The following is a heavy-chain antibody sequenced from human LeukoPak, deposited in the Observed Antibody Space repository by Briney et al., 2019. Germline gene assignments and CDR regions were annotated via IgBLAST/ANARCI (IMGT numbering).Heavy chain of an antibody. V-gene: IGHV3-7*01. J-gene: IGHJ5*02. CDR1: GFTLSSYW. D-gene: IGHD3-10*01. Sequence: VGPLRLSCAPSGFTLSSYWMSGVRQAPPKGLEWVANIKQDVSEKYYMDSVKGRFTISRDNAQNSLYLQMNSLRAEDTAVYYCASERNRFGELSKQNWFDPWGQGTLVTVSS. CDR3: ASERNRFGELSKQNWFDP. CDR2: IKQDVSEK.